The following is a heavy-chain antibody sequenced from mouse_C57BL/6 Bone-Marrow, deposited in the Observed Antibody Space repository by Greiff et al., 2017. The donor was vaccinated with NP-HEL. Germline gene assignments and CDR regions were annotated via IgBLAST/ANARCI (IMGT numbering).Heavy chain of an antibody. D-gene: IGHD1-1*02. CDR2: IDPSDSYT. CDR3: ARYGPGPAMDY. CDR1: GYTFTSYW. J-gene: IGHJ4*01. Sequence: QVQLKQPGAELVKPGASVKLSCKASGYTFTSYWMQWVKQRPGQGLEWIGEIDPSDSYTNYNQKFKGKATLTVDTSSSTAYMQLSSLTSEDSAVYYCARYGPGPAMDYWGQGTSVTVSS. V-gene: IGHV1-50*01.